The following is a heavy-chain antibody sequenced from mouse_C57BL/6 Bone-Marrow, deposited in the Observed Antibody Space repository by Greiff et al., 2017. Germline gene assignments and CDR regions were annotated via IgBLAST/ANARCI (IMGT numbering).Heavy chain of an antibody. Sequence: EVKVAESGGGLVKPGGSLKLSCAASGFTFSSYTMSWVRQTPEKRLQWVAAISGGGGNTYYPDSVKGRFTISRDNDKNILYLQMSSLRSEDTALYYCSRQVTTVLATKYFDVWGTGTTVTVSS. CDR3: SRQVTTVLATKYFDV. V-gene: IGHV5-9*01. CDR2: ISGGGGNT. J-gene: IGHJ1*03. CDR1: GFTFSSYT. D-gene: IGHD1-1*01.